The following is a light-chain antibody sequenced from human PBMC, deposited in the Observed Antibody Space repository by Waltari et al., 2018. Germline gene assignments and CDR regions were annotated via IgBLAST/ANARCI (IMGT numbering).Light chain of an antibody. CDR2: GVS. V-gene: IGLV2-8*01. CDR3: SSYVANNNPV. J-gene: IGLJ2*01. Sequence: QSALTQPPSASGSPGQSVTISCTGTSSDVGGYNFVSWYQHHPGKAPRLIIYGVSERPSGVPDRFSGSKSGNTASLTVSGLQAEDEADYYCSSYVANNNPVFGGGTKLTVL. CDR1: SSDVGGYNF.